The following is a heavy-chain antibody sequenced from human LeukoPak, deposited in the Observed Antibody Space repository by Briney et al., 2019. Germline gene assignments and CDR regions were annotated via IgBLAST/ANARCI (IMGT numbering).Heavy chain of an antibody. CDR1: GFTFSSYA. J-gene: IGHJ4*02. Sequence: GGSLRLSCAASGFTFSSYAMSWVRQAPGKGLEWVSAISGSGGSTYYADSVKGRFTISRDNFKNTLYLQMNSLRAEDTAVYYCAKDSPFYDFWSGYYTGIFDYWGQGTLVTVSS. CDR3: AKDSPFYDFWSGYYTGIFDY. CDR2: ISGSGGST. D-gene: IGHD3-3*01. V-gene: IGHV3-23*01.